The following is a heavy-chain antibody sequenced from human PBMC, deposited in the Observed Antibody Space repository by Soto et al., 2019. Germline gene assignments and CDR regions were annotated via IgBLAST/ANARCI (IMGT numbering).Heavy chain of an antibody. Sequence: SQTLSLTCAISGDSVSSNNAAWNWIRQSPSRGLEWLGRTYYRSKWYNDYAVSLKSRITINPDTSKNQFPLQLNSVTPEDTAVYYCARDSVPAASTGLDYWGQGTLVTVSS. V-gene: IGHV6-1*01. CDR1: GDSVSSNNAA. D-gene: IGHD2-2*01. CDR2: TYYRSKWYN. J-gene: IGHJ4*02. CDR3: ARDSVPAASTGLDY.